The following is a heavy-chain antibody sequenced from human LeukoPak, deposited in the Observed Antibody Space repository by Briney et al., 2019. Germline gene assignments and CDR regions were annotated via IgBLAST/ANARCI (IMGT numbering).Heavy chain of an antibody. V-gene: IGHV3-20*04. CDR3: ARDPYYRYQWLVHYYHYYMDV. CDR2: INWNGGST. CDR1: GFTFDDYG. Sequence: RPGGSLRLSCAASGFTFDDYGMSWVRQAPGKGLEWVSGINWNGGSTGYADSVKGRFTISRDNAKNSLYLQMNSLRAEDTALYYCARDPYYRYQWLVHYYHYYMDVWGKGTTVTVSS. D-gene: IGHD6-19*01. J-gene: IGHJ6*03.